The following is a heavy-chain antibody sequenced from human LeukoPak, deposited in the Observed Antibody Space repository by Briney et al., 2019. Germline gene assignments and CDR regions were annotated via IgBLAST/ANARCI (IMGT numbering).Heavy chain of an antibody. V-gene: IGHV1-69*04. CDR1: GVTFSSYA. CDR3: ARGLRSTMVRGLRYGMDV. CDR2: IIPILGIA. J-gene: IGHJ6*02. Sequence: SVKGCCKASGVTFSSYAISWVRHAPGQGLEWMGRIIPILGIANYAQKFQGRVTITADKSTSTAYLELSSLRSEDTAVYYCARGLRSTMVRGLRYGMDVWGQGTTVTVSS. D-gene: IGHD3-10*01.